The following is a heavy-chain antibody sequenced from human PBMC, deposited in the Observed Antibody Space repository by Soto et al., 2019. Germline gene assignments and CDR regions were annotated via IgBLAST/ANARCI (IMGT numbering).Heavy chain of an antibody. Sequence: NPSETLSLTCAVYGGSFSGYYWSWIRQPPGKGLEWIGEINHSGSTNYNPSLKSRVTISVDTSKNQFSLKLSSVTAADTAVYYCARWVGYNWDYYNWFDPWGQGTLVTVSS. V-gene: IGHV4-34*01. J-gene: IGHJ5*02. CDR3: ARWVGYNWDYYNWFDP. CDR1: GGSFSGYY. CDR2: INHSGST. D-gene: IGHD1-7*01.